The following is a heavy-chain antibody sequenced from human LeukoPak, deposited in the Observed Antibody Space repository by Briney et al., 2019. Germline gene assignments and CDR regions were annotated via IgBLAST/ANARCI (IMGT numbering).Heavy chain of an antibody. D-gene: IGHD3-22*01. CDR1: GLIFTSYA. Sequence: PGGSLRLSCAASGLIFTSYAMSWVRQAPGKGLEWVSGISGSVARTHYADSVKGRFTISRDNSKNTLHLQMNSLRAEDTAIYYCVKDGSVVVASTDAFDIWGQGTMVTVSS. J-gene: IGHJ3*02. CDR3: VKDGSVVVASTDAFDI. V-gene: IGHV3-23*01. CDR2: ISGSVART.